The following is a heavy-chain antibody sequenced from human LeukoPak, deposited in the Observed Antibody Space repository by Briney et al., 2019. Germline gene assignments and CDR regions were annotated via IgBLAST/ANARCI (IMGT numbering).Heavy chain of an antibody. D-gene: IGHD3-10*01. CDR3: ARGGVNYYVSGSYWGFDY. CDR1: GYSFSDYW. CDR2: IYPDDSNT. J-gene: IGHJ4*02. Sequence: GESLKISCQGSGYSFSDYWIGWVRQMPGKGLEWMGIIYPDDSNTRYSPSFQGQVTISVDKSISTAYLQWSSLKASDTAMYYCARGGVNYYVSGSYWGFDYWGQGTLVTVSS. V-gene: IGHV5-51*01.